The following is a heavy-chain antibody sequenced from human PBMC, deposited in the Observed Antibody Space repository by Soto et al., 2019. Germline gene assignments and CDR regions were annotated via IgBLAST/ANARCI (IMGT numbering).Heavy chain of an antibody. V-gene: IGHV4-59*08. D-gene: IGHD5-18*01. Sequence: VQLQESGPGLVKPSETLSLTCTDSGGSISSYYWSWIRQPPGKGLEWIGYIYYSGSTNYNPSLKSRITLTVDTSMNQFSLKLSTVTAEDTAVYYCARGYGGAVDYWGQGTLVTVSS. CDR1: GGSISSYY. J-gene: IGHJ4*02. CDR2: IYYSGST. CDR3: ARGYGGAVDY.